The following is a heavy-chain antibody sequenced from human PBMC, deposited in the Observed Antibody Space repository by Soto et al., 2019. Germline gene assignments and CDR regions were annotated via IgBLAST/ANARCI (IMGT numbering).Heavy chain of an antibody. CDR3: ARRVTSSAEWDC. CDR2: IHGGDSNT. CDR1: GYMFTNYW. J-gene: IGHJ4*02. Sequence: GESLKISCKGSGYMFTNYWIGWVRQIPGKVPDWMGIIHGGDSNTRYSPSFDGQVTMSTDKSINTAYLQWSSLKASDTAMCYCARRVTSSAEWDCWGQGXLVTVYS. V-gene: IGHV5-51*01. D-gene: IGHD3-3*01.